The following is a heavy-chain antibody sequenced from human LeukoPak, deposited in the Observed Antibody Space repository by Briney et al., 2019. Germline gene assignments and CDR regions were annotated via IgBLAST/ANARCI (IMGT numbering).Heavy chain of an antibody. CDR2: ISYDGSNK. CDR3: AKDGAASGSFFDY. Sequence: GGSLRLSCAASGFTFSSYGMHWVREAPGRGLEWVAVISYDGSNKYYADSVKGRFTISRDNSKNTLYLQMNSLRAEDTAVYFCAKDGAASGSFFDYWGQGTLVTVSS. CDR1: GFTFSSYG. D-gene: IGHD3-22*01. J-gene: IGHJ4*02. V-gene: IGHV3-30*18.